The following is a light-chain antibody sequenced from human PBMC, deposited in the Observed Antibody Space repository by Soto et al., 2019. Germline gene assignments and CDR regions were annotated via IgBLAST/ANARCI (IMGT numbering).Light chain of an antibody. V-gene: IGLV1-47*01. CDR2: RNN. Sequence: QSVLTQPPSASGTPGQRVTISCSGSSSNIGSNYVYWYQQLPGTAPKLLIYRNNQRPSGVPDRFSGSKSGTSASLAISGLRSEDEADYYCAAWDDSLRGRTVFGGGTQRTVL. CDR3: AAWDDSLRGRTV. CDR1: SSNIGSNY. J-gene: IGLJ7*01.